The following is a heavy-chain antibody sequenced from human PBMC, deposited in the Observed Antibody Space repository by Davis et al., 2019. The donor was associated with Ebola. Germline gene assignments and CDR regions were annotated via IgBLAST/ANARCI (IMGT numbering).Heavy chain of an antibody. CDR2: ITWDGGST. CDR3: AKGRGRINSGWQTVDY. V-gene: IGHV3-43D*03. D-gene: IGHD6-19*01. J-gene: IGHJ4*02. Sequence: GGSLRLSCAASGFTFEDFAMHWVRHAPGKGLEWVSLITWDGGSTFYADSVKGRFTISRDNSKNSVYLQLNTLRAEDSALYYCAKGRGRINSGWQTVDYWGQGTRVTVSS. CDR1: GFTFEDFA.